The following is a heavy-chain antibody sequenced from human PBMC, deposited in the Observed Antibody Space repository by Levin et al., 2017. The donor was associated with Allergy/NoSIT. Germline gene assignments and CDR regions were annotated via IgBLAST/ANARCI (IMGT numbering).Heavy chain of an antibody. D-gene: IGHD3-22*01. CDR2: INPSGGST. Sequence: GASVKVSCKASGYTFTSYYMHWVRQAPGQGLEWMGIINPSGGSTSYAQKFQGRVTMTRDTSTSTVYMELSSLRSEDTAVYYCARADSSGYYYYYYYGMDVWGQGTTVTVSS. J-gene: IGHJ6*02. CDR1: GYTFTSYY. CDR3: ARADSSGYYYYYYYGMDV. V-gene: IGHV1-46*01.